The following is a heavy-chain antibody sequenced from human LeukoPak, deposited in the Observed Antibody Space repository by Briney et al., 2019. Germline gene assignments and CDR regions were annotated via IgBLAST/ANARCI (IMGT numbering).Heavy chain of an antibody. J-gene: IGHJ4*02. D-gene: IGHD1-26*01. CDR1: GFTFSSYN. Sequence: GGSLRLSCAASGFTFSSYNMNWVRQAPGKGLEWVSYIRSSGNTIYYADSVKGRFTISRDNAKNSVYLQMNSLRDEDTAVYYCARYGSCPDAFDYWGQGTLVTVSS. CDR2: IRSSGNTI. CDR3: ARYGSCPDAFDY. V-gene: IGHV3-48*02.